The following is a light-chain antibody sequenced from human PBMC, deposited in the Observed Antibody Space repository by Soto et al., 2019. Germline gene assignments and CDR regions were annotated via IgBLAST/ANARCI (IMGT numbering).Light chain of an antibody. J-gene: IGKJ2*01. CDR3: QESYRTPRT. CDR2: AAS. Sequence: DIQMTQSPSSLSASVGDRVTITCRASQTINAYLNWYQQKPGKAPKLLIYAASSLQSGVPSRFSGSGAGTDFTLTISSLQPEDVATYYCQESYRTPRTFGQGTRLEI. CDR1: QTINAY. V-gene: IGKV1-39*01.